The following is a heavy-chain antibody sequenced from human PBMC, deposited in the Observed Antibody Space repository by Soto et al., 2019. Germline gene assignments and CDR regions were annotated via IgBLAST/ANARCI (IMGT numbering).Heavy chain of an antibody. D-gene: IGHD2-15*01. J-gene: IGHJ6*04. V-gene: IGHV4-4*02. CDR3: ARGSRYCSGGTCYRDLDV. Sequence: QVQLQESGPGLVKPSGTLSLTCAVSSGSISSTNWWSWVRQPPGKGLEWIGEIYHGGSTNYSPSLKSRVTISVDKSKNYFSLELSSVTAADTAVYYCARGSRYCSGGTCYRDLDVWGKGTTVTVSS. CDR1: SGSISSTNW. CDR2: IYHGGST.